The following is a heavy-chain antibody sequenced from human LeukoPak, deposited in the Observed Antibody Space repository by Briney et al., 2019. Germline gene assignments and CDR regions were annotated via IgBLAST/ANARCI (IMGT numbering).Heavy chain of an antibody. J-gene: IGHJ5*02. CDR2: INPNSGGT. V-gene: IGHV1-2*02. CDR3: ARGSGGWPARFDP. CDR1: GYTFTGYY. Sequence: GASVKVSCQASGYTFTGYYMHWVRQAPGQGLEWMGWINPNSGGTNYAQKLQGRVTMTTDTSTSTAYMELRSLRSDDTAVYYCARGSGGWPARFDPWGQGTLVTVSS. D-gene: IGHD2-15*01.